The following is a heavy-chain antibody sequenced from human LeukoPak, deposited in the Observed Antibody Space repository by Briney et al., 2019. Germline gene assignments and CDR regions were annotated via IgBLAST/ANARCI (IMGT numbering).Heavy chain of an antibody. CDR1: GRSFSGYY. CDR3: ARVVSSSGYYYDY. J-gene: IGHJ4*02. Sequence: SETLSLTCAVYGRSFSGYYWSWIRQPPGKGLEWIGRIYTSGSTNYNPSLKSRVTMSVDTSKNQFSLKLSSVTAADTAVYYCARVVSSSGYYYDYWGQGTLVTVSS. V-gene: IGHV4-59*10. CDR2: IYTSGST. D-gene: IGHD3-22*01.